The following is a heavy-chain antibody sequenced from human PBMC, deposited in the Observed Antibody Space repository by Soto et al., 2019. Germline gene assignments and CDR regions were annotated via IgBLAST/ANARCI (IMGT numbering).Heavy chain of an antibody. D-gene: IGHD2-15*01. CDR2: ISWNSGSI. J-gene: IGHJ4*02. Sequence: SLRLSCAASGFTFDDYAMHWVRQAPGKGLEWVSGISWNSGSIGYADSVKGRFTISRDNAKNSLYLQMNSLRAEDTALYYCAKGAGAVIYCSGGSCFLYFDYWGQGTLVTVSS. CDR3: AKGAGAVIYCSGGSCFLYFDY. CDR1: GFTFDDYA. V-gene: IGHV3-9*01.